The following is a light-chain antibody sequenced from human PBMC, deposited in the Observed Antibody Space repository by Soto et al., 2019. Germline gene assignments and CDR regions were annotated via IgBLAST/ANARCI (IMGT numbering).Light chain of an antibody. CDR1: SSDVGGYNY. V-gene: IGLV2-14*01. CDR2: DVS. Sequence: QSVLTQPASVSGSPGQSTTISCTGTSSDVGGYNYVSWYQQHPGKAPKLMIYDVSNRPSGVSNRFSGSKSGNTASLTISGLQAEDEADYYCSSYTSSSPYVFGTGTKVTV. J-gene: IGLJ1*01. CDR3: SSYTSSSPYV.